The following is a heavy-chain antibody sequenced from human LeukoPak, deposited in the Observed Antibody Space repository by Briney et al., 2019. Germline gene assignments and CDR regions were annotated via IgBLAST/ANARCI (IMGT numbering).Heavy chain of an antibody. Sequence: GESLQISCQGSGYSFSSYWIGWVRQLPGKGLEWMGIIYPGDSDTRYSPSFQGQVTISADKSISTAYLQWSSLKASDTAMYYCARIAGSGSYAPYYYDMDVWGQGTTVTVSS. CDR2: IYPGDSDT. D-gene: IGHD3-10*01. J-gene: IGHJ6*02. CDR1: GYSFSSYW. CDR3: ARIAGSGSYAPYYYDMDV. V-gene: IGHV5-51*01.